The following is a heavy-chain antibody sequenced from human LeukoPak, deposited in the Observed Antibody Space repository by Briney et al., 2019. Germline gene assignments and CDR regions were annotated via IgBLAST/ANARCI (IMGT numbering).Heavy chain of an antibody. CDR3: ARGYCSGGSCYSYYYYNYMDV. CDR2: INHSGSS. CDR1: GGSFSDYY. Sequence: SETLSLTCAVYGGSFSDYYWSWIRQPPGKGLEWIGEINHSGSSNNHPSLKSRVTISVDTSKNQFSLKLSSVTAADTAVYCCARGYCSGGSCYSYYYYNYMDVWGKGTTVTVSS. J-gene: IGHJ6*03. D-gene: IGHD2-15*01. V-gene: IGHV4-34*01.